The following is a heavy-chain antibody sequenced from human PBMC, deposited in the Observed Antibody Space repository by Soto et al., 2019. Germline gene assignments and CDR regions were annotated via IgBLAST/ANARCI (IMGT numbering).Heavy chain of an antibody. D-gene: IGHD3-22*01. J-gene: IGHJ3*02. CDR1: RFTFSTYA. Sequence: PGGSLRLSCLASRFTFSTYAMHWVRQAPGKGLEYVSTISSNGGSTYYADSVKGRFTISRDNSKNTLYPQMSSLRAEDTAVYYCVKYYFDSSGYYELNAFDIWGQGTMVTVSS. V-gene: IGHV3-64D*06. CDR3: VKYYFDSSGYYELNAFDI. CDR2: ISSNGGST.